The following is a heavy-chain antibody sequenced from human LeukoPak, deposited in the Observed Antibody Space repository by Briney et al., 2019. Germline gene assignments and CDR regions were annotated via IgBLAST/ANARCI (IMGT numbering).Heavy chain of an antibody. CDR2: ISWNSGSI. CDR3: AKDASSWSAFDI. D-gene: IGHD6-13*01. J-gene: IGHJ3*02. Sequence: GRSLRLSCAASGFTFDDYAMHWVRQAPGKGLEWVSGISWNSGSIGYADSVKGRFTISRDNAKNSLYLQMNSLRAEDTALYYCAKDASSWSAFDIWGQGTMVTVSS. V-gene: IGHV3-9*01. CDR1: GFTFDDYA.